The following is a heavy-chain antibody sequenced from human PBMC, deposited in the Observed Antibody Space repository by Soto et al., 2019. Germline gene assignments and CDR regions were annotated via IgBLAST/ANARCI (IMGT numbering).Heavy chain of an antibody. Sequence: GGSLRLSCVASGFTFSSYGMHWVRQAPGKGLEWVSVIYSGGSTYYADSVKGRFTISRDNSENTLYLQMNSLRAEDTAVYYCARTCSGGTCSFDYWGQGTLVTVSS. J-gene: IGHJ4*02. CDR1: GFTFSSYG. CDR2: IYSGGST. V-gene: IGHV3-66*01. D-gene: IGHD2-15*01. CDR3: ARTCSGGTCSFDY.